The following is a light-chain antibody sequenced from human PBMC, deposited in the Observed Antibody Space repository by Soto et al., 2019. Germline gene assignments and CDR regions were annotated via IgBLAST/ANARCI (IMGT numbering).Light chain of an antibody. Sequence: QSALTQPPSASGSPGQSVTISCTGSSSDVGAYSYVSWYQQHPGKAPKLMIFEVSKRPSGVPDRFSGSKSGNTASLTVSGLQTEDEADYYCSSYAGSNNPYVFGTGTKVTVL. V-gene: IGLV2-8*01. J-gene: IGLJ1*01. CDR3: SSYAGSNNPYV. CDR1: SSDVGAYSY. CDR2: EVS.